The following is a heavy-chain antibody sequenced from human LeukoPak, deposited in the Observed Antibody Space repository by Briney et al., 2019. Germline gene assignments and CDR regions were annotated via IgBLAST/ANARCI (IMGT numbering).Heavy chain of an antibody. V-gene: IGHV1-46*01. Sequence: ASVKVSCKASGYTFTTYWMHWVRQAPGQGLEWMGLINPTGGSTGYAQKFQGRVTMTRDMSTSTDYMELSSLRSEDTAIYYCARDNSVGDNAWWFDPWGQGTLVTVSS. J-gene: IGHJ5*02. D-gene: IGHD1-26*01. CDR3: ARDNSVGDNAWWFDP. CDR2: INPTGGST. CDR1: GYTFTTYW.